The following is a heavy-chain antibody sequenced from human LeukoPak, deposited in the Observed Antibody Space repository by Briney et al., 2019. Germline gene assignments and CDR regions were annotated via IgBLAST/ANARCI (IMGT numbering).Heavy chain of an antibody. J-gene: IGHJ4*02. V-gene: IGHV4-39*01. D-gene: IGHD3-10*01. CDR2: IYYSGTT. CDR1: GGSISSSSYY. CDR3: ARRGYYGSGSSTYFDY. Sequence: SETLSLTCTVSGGSISSSSYYWGWIHQPPGKGLEWIGSIYYSGTTYYNPSLRSRVTISVDTSKNQFSLKLSSVTAADTAVYYCARRGYYGSGSSTYFDYWGQGTLVAVSS.